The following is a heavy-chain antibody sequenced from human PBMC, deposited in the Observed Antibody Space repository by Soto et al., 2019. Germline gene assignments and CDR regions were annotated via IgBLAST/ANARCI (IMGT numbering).Heavy chain of an antibody. J-gene: IGHJ6*02. Sequence: PLVTLSVTCTVAGGSSGRYSRSWIRQPPGKGLEWIGYIYYSGSTNYNPSLKSRGTISVDTSKNQFSLKLSSVTAADTAGYYCARDWAVTSGRLFDYYGMDVWGQGTTVTV. CDR3: ARDWAVTSGRLFDYYGMDV. CDR2: IYYSGST. D-gene: IGHD4-17*01. CDR1: GGSSGRYS. V-gene: IGHV4-59*01.